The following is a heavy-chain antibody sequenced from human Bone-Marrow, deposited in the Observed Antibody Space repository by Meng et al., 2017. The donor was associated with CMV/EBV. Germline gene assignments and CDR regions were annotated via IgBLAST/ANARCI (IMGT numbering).Heavy chain of an antibody. CDR2: IKQDGSEK. V-gene: IGHV3-7*01. CDR1: GSTFSSYW. Sequence: GESLKISCAASGSTFSSYWMSWVRQAPGKGLEWVANIKQDGSEKYYVDSVKGRFTISRDNAKNSLYLQMNSLRAEDTAVYYCARAPIAARPFDYWGQGTLVTVSS. CDR3: ARAPIAARPFDY. J-gene: IGHJ4*02. D-gene: IGHD6-6*01.